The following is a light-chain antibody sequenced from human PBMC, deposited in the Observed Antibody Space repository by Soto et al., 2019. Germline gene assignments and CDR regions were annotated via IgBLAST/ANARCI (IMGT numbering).Light chain of an antibody. CDR2: DVS. J-gene: IGLJ1*01. CDR3: SSYTSSSTSV. Sequence: SALTKPASVSGSPGQSITISCTGTSSDVGGYNYVSWYQQHPGKAPKLMIYDVSNRPSGVSNRFSGSKSGNTASLTISGLQAEDEADYYCSSYTSSSTSVFGTGTKVTVL. V-gene: IGLV2-14*01. CDR1: SSDVGGYNY.